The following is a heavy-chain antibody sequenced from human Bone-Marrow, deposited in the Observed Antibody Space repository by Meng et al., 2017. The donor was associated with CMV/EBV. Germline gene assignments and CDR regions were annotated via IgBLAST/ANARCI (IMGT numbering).Heavy chain of an antibody. Sequence: GGSLRLSCAASGFTFSSYAMSWVRQAPGKGLEWVSAISGSGGSTYYADSVKGRFTISRDNSKNTLYLQMNSLRAEDTAVYYCARSMYYYDSSGPYDYLGQGTLVTVSS. CDR2: ISGSGGST. CDR1: GFTFSSYA. J-gene: IGHJ4*02. D-gene: IGHD3-22*01. CDR3: ARSMYYYDSSGPYDY. V-gene: IGHV3-23*01.